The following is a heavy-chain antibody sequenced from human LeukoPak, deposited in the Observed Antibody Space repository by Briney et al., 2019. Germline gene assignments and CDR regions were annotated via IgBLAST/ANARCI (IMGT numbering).Heavy chain of an antibody. CDR2: INHSGST. V-gene: IGHV4-34*01. Sequence: SETLSLTCAVYGGSFSGYYWSWIRQPPGKGLEWIGEINHSGSTNYNPSLKSRVTISVDTSKNQFSLKLSSVPAADTAVYYCARGQYIAGTAFDIWGQGTMVTVSS. CDR1: GGSFSGYY. D-gene: IGHD1-20*01. CDR3: ARGQYIAGTAFDI. J-gene: IGHJ3*02.